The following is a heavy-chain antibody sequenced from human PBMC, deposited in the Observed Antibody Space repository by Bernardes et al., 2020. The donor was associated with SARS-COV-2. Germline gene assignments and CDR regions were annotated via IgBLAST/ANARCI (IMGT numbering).Heavy chain of an antibody. CDR1: GFTFSTAW. CDR2: IKRKTDGGTT. Sequence: GSLRLSCAASGFTFSTAWMNWVRQAPGKGLEWVGHIKRKTDGGTTDYAAPVKGRFTISGDDSKNTMYLQMNSLKTEDTAVYYCTTGAEIYYDSSGFSYYFDFWGQGTLVTVSS. CDR3: TTGAEIYYDSSGFSYYFDF. J-gene: IGHJ4*02. D-gene: IGHD3-22*01. V-gene: IGHV3-15*07.